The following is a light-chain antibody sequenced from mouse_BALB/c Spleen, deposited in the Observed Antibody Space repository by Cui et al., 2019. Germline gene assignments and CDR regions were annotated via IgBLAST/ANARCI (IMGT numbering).Light chain of an antibody. V-gene: IGKV4-61*01. Sequence: QIVHTQTPAIMPACQGEKVTISCSASSSVSYMYWYQQKPGSTPKPWIYRTSNLASGVPARFSGSGSGTSYSLTISSMEAEDAVTYDCQQYHSYPPTFGGVTKLEIK. J-gene: IGKJ1*01. CDR1: SSVSY. CDR2: RTS. CDR3: QQYHSYPPT.